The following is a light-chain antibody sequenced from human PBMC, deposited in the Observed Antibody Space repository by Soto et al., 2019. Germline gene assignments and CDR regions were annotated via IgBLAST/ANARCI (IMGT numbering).Light chain of an antibody. J-gene: IGKJ1*01. CDR2: QTS. CDR3: HQRQIWPRT. V-gene: IGKV3-11*01. Sequence: LTQSPAAVLSFPGDRVTLSCRASQYINTRLAWYQHRPGQAPRLLIYQTSIRAAGIPARFSASGSGTDFTLTISDVQPEDFALYYCHQRQIWPRTFGQRTMVDIK. CDR1: QYINTR.